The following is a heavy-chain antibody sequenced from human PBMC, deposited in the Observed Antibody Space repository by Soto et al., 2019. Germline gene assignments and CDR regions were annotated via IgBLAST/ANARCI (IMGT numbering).Heavy chain of an antibody. CDR3: ARDLGINSGYDPFDY. D-gene: IGHD5-12*01. CDR2: INPNSGGT. J-gene: IGHJ4*02. CDR1: GYTFTGYY. V-gene: IGHV1-2*04. Sequence: ASVKVSCKASGYTFTGYYMHWVRQAPGQGLGWMGWINPNSGGTNYAQKFQGWVTMTRDTSISTAYMELSRLRSDDTAVYYCARDLGINSGYDPFDYWGQGTLVTVSS.